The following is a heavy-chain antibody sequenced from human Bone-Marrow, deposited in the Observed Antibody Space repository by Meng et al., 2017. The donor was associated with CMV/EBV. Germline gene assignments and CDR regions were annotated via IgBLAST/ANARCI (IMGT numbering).Heavy chain of an antibody. CDR3: ARGCVRYDRSGYYQNWFDP. CDR2: IGRRRTH. V-gene: IGHV4-4*02. Sequence: STRCSSWVRQARGEPVEWIEGIGRRRTHNYDPYFERQVTIRVDMTKDQFTMKLNLVTATDTAVYNCARGCVRYDRSGYYQNWFDPWGQGTLVTVSS. D-gene: IGHD3-22*01. CDR1: STRC. J-gene: IGHJ5*02.